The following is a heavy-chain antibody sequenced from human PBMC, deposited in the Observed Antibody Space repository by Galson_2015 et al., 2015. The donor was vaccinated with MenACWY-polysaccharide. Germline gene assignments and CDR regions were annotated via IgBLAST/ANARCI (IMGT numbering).Heavy chain of an antibody. V-gene: IGHV3-74*01. D-gene: IGHD2-15*01. Sequence: SLRLSCAASGFTFSSYWMHWVRQAPGKGLVWVSRTNGDGGATDYADSVKGRFTISRDNAKNTLYLQMNSLRAEVTAVYYCARAGAKYCRGGNCFFNWFDPWGQGTLVTVSS. CDR1: GFTFSSYW. CDR2: TNGDGGAT. CDR3: ARAGAKYCRGGNCFFNWFDP. J-gene: IGHJ5*02.